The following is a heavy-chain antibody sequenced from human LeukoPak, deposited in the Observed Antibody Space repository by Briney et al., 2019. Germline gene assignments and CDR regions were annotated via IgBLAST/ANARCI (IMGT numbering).Heavy chain of an antibody. CDR1: GFTFSNYA. CDR2: VTASARRT. D-gene: IGHD3-22*01. CDR3: AKWGFSDRSGANFHS. V-gene: IGHV3-23*01. J-gene: IGHJ4*02. Sequence: GGSLRLSCAASGFTFSNYAMSWVRQTPGKSLEWVSTVTASARRTYYADSVQGRFTISRGNSNNTLFLQVNSLRADDTAVYHCAKWGFSDRSGANFHSWGQGTLVTVSS.